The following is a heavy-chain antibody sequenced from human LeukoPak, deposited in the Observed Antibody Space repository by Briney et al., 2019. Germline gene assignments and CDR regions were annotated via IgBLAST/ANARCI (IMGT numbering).Heavy chain of an antibody. Sequence: GGSLRLSCSFSGLIASSNYMAWVRQAPGKGLQWISFIYGGCNTLYADSVMGRFSISRDNSKTTLYLQMNSLRAEDTAVYYCATGGRSGMAFDFWGQGTLVTVSS. V-gene: IGHV3-53*01. CDR2: IYGGCNT. J-gene: IGHJ4*02. CDR3: ATGGRSGMAFDF. D-gene: IGHD5-24*01. CDR1: GLIASSNY.